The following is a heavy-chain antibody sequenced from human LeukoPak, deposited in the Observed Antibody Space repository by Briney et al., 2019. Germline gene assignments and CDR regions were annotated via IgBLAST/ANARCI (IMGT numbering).Heavy chain of an antibody. Sequence: QPGGSLRLSCAASGFTVSSSYMSWVRQAPGKGLEWVSVIYSGGSTYYADSVKGRFTISRDNSKNTLYLQMNSLRAEDTAVYYCARVPGGSYNGWFDPWGQGTLVTVSS. CDR1: GFTVSSSY. CDR2: IYSGGST. J-gene: IGHJ5*02. D-gene: IGHD3-16*01. CDR3: ARVPGGSYNGWFDP. V-gene: IGHV3-66*01.